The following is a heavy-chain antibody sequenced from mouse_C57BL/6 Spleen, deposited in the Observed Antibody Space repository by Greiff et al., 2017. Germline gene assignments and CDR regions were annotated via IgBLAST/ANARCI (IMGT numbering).Heavy chain of an antibody. D-gene: IGHD2-1*01. CDR2: IDPSDSYT. J-gene: IGHJ2*01. V-gene: IGHV1-69*01. CDR3: ARYGNYVGYFDY. Sequence: QVQLQQPEAELVLPGASVKLSCKASGYTFTSYWMHWLKQRPEQGLEWIGEIDPSDSYTNYNQKFKGKSPLTVDKSSSTAYMQLSSLTSEDSAVYYCARYGNYVGYFDYWGQGTTLTVSS. CDR1: GYTFTSYW.